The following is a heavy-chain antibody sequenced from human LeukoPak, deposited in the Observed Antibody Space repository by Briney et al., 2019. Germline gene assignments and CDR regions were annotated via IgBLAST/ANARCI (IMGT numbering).Heavy chain of an antibody. Sequence: PSETLSLTCTVYGGSFSGYYWSWVRQPPGKGLEWIGEINQNGNTHYNPSLKSRVTVLLDTSKNQFSLELTSVSAADTAVYYCATIINITMIDNYYMDVWGKGTTVTVSS. CDR3: ATIINITMIDNYYMDV. CDR1: GGSFSGYY. D-gene: IGHD3-22*01. J-gene: IGHJ6*03. V-gene: IGHV4-34*01. CDR2: INQNGNT.